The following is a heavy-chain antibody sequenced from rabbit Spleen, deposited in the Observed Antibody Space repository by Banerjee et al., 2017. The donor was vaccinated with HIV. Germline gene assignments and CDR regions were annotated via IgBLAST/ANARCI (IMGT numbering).Heavy chain of an antibody. CDR1: GFDFSTYY. CDR2: IDPIFGTT. V-gene: IGHV1S7*01. Sequence: QLVESGGGLVKPEGSLTLSCKASGFDFSTYYMTWVRQAPGKGLEWIGYIDPIFGTTHYANWVNGRFTISSDNAQNTVELQLNSLTAADTATYFCARDPYSYDDYGNYPFNLWGPGTLVTVS. CDR3: ARDPYSYDDYGNYPFNL. J-gene: IGHJ4*01. D-gene: IGHD2-1*01.